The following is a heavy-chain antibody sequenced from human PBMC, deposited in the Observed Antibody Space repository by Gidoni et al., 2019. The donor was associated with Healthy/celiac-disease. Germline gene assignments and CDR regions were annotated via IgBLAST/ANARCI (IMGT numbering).Heavy chain of an antibody. D-gene: IGHD6-13*01. Sequence: EVQLVESGGGLVQPGGSLRLSCAASGFTFSSYAMSWVRQAPGKGLEWVSAISGSGGSTYYADSVKGRFTISRDNSKNTLYLQMNSLRAEDTAVYYCAKDPISLQQLVSRRRNYWGQGTLVTVSS. J-gene: IGHJ4*02. CDR1: GFTFSSYA. CDR2: ISGSGGST. V-gene: IGHV3-23*04. CDR3: AKDPISLQQLVSRRRNY.